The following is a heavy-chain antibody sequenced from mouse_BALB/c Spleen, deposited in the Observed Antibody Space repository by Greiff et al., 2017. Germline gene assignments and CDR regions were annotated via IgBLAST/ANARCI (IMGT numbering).Heavy chain of an antibody. D-gene: IGHD2-10*02. J-gene: IGHJ3*01. CDR3: ARGYGNYVDAY. CDR2: IDPENGNT. V-gene: IGHV14-1*02. Sequence: EVQRVESGAELVRPGALVKLSCKASGFNIKDYYMHWVKQRPEQGLEWIGWIDPENGNTIYDPKFQGKASITADTSSNTAYLQLSSLTSEDTAVYYCARGYGNYVDAYWGQGTLVTVSA. CDR1: GFNIKDYY.